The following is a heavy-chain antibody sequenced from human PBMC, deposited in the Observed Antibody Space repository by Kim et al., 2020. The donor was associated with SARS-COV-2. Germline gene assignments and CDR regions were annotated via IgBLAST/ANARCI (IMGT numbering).Heavy chain of an antibody. CDR2: IYHSGST. Sequence: SETLSLTCAVSGGSISSGGYSWSWIRQPPGKGLEWIGYIYHSGSTYYNPSLKSRVTISVDRSKNQFSLKLSSVTAADTAVYYCARARGPRNQIFDYWGQGTLVTVSS. V-gene: IGHV4-30-2*01. CDR1: GGSISSGGYS. CDR3: ARARGPRNQIFDY. J-gene: IGHJ4*02. D-gene: IGHD3-10*01.